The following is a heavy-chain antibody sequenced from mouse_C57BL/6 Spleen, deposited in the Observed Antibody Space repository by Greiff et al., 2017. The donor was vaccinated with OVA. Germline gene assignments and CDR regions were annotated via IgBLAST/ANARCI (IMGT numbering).Heavy chain of an antibody. CDR3: ARSPSSYFDY. D-gene: IGHD1-1*01. CDR1: GYTFTSYW. Sequence: VQLQQPGAELVKPGASVKLSCKASGYTFTSYWMQWVKQRPGQGLEWIGEIDPSDSYTNYNQKFKGKAPLTVDTSASTAYMQLSSLTSEDSAVYYCARSPSSYFDYWGQGTTLTVSS. J-gene: IGHJ2*01. V-gene: IGHV1-50*01. CDR2: IDPSDSYT.